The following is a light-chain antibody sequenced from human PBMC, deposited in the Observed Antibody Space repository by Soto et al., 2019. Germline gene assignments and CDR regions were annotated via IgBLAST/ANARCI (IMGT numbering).Light chain of an antibody. CDR3: CSYTGSTTLVV. V-gene: IGLV2-14*01. CDR2: EVS. CDR1: SSDIGYYNY. J-gene: IGLJ2*01. Sequence: QSALTQPASVSGSPGQSITISYTGTSSDIGYYNYVSWYQHHPGKAPKLMIYEVSNRPSGVSNRFSGSKSGNTASLTISGLQAEDEADYYCCSYTGSTTLVVFGGGTKLTVL.